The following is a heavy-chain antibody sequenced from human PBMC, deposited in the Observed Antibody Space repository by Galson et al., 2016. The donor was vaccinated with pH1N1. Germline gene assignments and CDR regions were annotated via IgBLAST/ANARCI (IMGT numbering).Heavy chain of an antibody. CDR1: GYTFTNYF. V-gene: IGHV1-46*01. Sequence: SVKVSCKASGYTFTNYFMHWVRQAPGQGLEWMGVINPSGGTTRYAQKFQGRVTMTRDTSTSTVYMELSRLRSADTAVYYCARTPAEMATISFDYWGQGTLVTVSS. CDR2: INPSGGTT. CDR3: ARTPAEMATISFDY. J-gene: IGHJ4*02. D-gene: IGHD5-24*01.